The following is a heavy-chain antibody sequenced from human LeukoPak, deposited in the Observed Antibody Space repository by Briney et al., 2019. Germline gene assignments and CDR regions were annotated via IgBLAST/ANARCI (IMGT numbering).Heavy chain of an antibody. Sequence: SETLSLTCAVYGGSFSGYYWSWIRQPAGKGLEWIGRIYTSGSTNYNPSLKSRVTMSVDTSKNQFSLKLSSVTAADTAVYYCAKAYGDYRNWFDPWGQGTLVTVSS. D-gene: IGHD4-17*01. J-gene: IGHJ5*02. V-gene: IGHV4-59*10. CDR1: GGSFSGYY. CDR2: IYTSGST. CDR3: AKAYGDYRNWFDP.